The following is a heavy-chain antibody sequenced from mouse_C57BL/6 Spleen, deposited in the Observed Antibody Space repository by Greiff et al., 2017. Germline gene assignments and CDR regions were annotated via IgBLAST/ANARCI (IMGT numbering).Heavy chain of an antibody. CDR1: GYTFTDYN. J-gene: IGHJ1*03. V-gene: IGHV1-18*01. D-gene: IGHD1-1*01. CDR3: ARYLSTTVVGEFAV. Sequence: VQLQQSGPELVKPGASVKIPCKASGYTFTDYNMDWVKPSHGKSLEWIGDINPNNGGTIYNQKFKGKATLTVDKSSSTAYMELRILTSEDTAVYYCARYLSTTVVGEFAVWGTGTTVTVSS. CDR2: INPNNGGT.